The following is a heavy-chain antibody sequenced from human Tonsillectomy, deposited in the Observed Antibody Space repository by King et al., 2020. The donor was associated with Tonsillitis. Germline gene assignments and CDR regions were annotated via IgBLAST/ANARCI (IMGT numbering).Heavy chain of an antibody. CDR1: GYSFSNYW. Sequence: VQLVESGAEVKKPGESLTISCPGSGYSFSNYWIAWVRQMPGKGLEWMGSIKPGDSDTKYSPAFQGQGTISADKSISTAYLQWSSLKASDTAIYYCARHAGYNYVFGIYYMDVWGKGTTVTVSS. V-gene: IGHV5-51*01. CDR2: IKPGDSDT. CDR3: ARHAGYNYVFGIYYMDV. J-gene: IGHJ6*03. D-gene: IGHD5-18*01.